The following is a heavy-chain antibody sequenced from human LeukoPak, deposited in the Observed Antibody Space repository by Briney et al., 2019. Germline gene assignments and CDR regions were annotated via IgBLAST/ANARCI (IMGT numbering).Heavy chain of an antibody. D-gene: IGHD6-19*01. CDR1: GYTFTSYA. CDR3: AREGGSGWINYYYYYMDV. V-gene: IGHV7-4-1*02. J-gene: IGHJ6*03. CDR2: INTNTGNP. Sequence: ASVKVSCKASGYTFTSYAMNWVRQAPGQGLEWMGWINTNTGNPTYAQGFTGRFVFSLDTSVSTAYLQISSLKAEGTAVYYCAREGGSGWINYYYYYMDVWGKGTTVTVSS.